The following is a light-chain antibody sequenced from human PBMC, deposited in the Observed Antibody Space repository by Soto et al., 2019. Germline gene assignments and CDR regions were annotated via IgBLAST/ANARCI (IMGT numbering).Light chain of an antibody. V-gene: IGKV1-39*01. J-gene: IGKJ5*01. CDR3: QPSHTTPT. Sequence: DIEMTQSPSSLSASVGETVTIICRARQSIKKFLNWYKQKPGQAPKLLMYGASTLQRGVPSRFSGSASGTEFVLTISNLQPEDNAIYFCQPSHTTPTFGQGTRLEIK. CDR2: GAS. CDR1: QSIKKF.